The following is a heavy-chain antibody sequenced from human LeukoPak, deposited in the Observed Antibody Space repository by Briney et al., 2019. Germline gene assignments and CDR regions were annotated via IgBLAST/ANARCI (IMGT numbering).Heavy chain of an antibody. J-gene: IGHJ4*02. Sequence: GYLNLSRAAAGFTFSGSAMHWHRQASGQEREWVGRIRSRTNSYATTYAAAVKGRCTISRDESKHTSYLQMISLKAEDTAVNYCTTCLSHVMPPYWGQGTMVTV. V-gene: IGHV3-73*01. D-gene: IGHD2-2*01. CDR3: TTCLSHVMPPY. CDR1: GFTFSGSA. CDR2: IRSRTNSYAT.